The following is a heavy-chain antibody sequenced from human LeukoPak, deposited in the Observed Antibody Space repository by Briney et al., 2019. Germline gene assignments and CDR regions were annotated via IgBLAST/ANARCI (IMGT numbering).Heavy chain of an antibody. CDR2: INPNSGGT. Sequence: VASVKVSCKASGYTFTGYYMHWVRQAPGQGLEWMGWINPNSGGTNYAQKFQGRVTMTRDTSISTAYMELSRLRSDDTAVYYCARGGGYYYDSSGYYSPVDYWGQGTLVTVSS. CDR3: ARGGGYYYDSSGYYSPVDY. CDR1: GYTFTGYY. J-gene: IGHJ4*02. V-gene: IGHV1-2*02. D-gene: IGHD3-22*01.